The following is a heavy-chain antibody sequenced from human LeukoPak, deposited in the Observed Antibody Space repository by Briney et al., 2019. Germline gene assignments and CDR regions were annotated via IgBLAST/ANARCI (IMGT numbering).Heavy chain of an antibody. V-gene: IGHV3-74*01. CDR3: ARGPSVLGAIDN. D-gene: IGHD3-10*01. Sequence: GGSLRLSCAASGFVFSRYWMHWVRQVPGKELVWVSRINNDGSIANSADSAKGRFTISRDNAKDMLYLQRDSLRVEDTAIYYCARGPSVLGAIDNWGQGTLVAVSS. CDR1: GFVFSRYW. CDR2: INNDGSIA. J-gene: IGHJ4*02.